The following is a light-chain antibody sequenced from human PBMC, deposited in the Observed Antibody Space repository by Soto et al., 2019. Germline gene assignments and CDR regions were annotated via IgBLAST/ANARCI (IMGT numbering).Light chain of an antibody. V-gene: IGLV2-8*01. Sequence: QSVLTQPPSASGSPGQSVTISCTGTGSDVGRYNYVSWYQQHPGKAPKLMIYEVNKRPSGVPDRFSGSKSGNTASLTVSGLQAEDEADYYCSSYAGSNNFVFGTGTKLTVL. J-gene: IGLJ1*01. CDR1: GSDVGRYNY. CDR2: EVN. CDR3: SSYAGSNNFV.